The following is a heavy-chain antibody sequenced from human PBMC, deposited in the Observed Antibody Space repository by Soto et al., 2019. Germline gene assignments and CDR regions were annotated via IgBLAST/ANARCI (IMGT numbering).Heavy chain of an antibody. CDR2: IYKSGT. CDR3: ARRGFFDF. Sequence: QVQLQESGPGLVKPSETLSLTCTVSGESISNYYWSWIRQPPGKGLEWIGYIYKSGTSYNPSLKSRVTISVDTSTNKISLKLNSVTAADTAVYYCARRGFFDFWGQGILVTVSS. D-gene: IGHD1-26*01. CDR1: GESISNYY. J-gene: IGHJ4*02. V-gene: IGHV4-59*08.